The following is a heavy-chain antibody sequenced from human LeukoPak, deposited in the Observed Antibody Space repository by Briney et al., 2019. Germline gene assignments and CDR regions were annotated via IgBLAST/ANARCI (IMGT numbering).Heavy chain of an antibody. CDR3: ARFSSGWYYFDY. CDR2: IYSGGST. Sequence: GGSLRLSCAASGFTFSSYWMNWVRQAPGRGLEWVSVIYSGGSTYYADSVKGRFTISRDNSKNTLYLQMNSLRGEDTAVYYCARFSSGWYYFDYWGQGTLVTVSS. D-gene: IGHD6-19*01. V-gene: IGHV3-53*01. J-gene: IGHJ4*02. CDR1: GFTFSSYW.